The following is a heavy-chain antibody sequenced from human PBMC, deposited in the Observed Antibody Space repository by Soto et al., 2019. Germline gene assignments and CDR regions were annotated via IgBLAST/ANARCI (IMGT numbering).Heavy chain of an antibody. CDR1: GGSISSGGYS. V-gene: IGHV4-61*08. CDR2: IYYSGST. CDR3: ARGDYGGSGGWFDP. D-gene: IGHD4-17*01. J-gene: IGHJ5*02. Sequence: SEILSLTCTVSGGSISSGGYSWSWIRQPPGKGLEWIGYIYYSGSTNYNPSLKSRVTISVDTSKNQFSLKLSSVTAADTAVYYCARGDYGGSGGWFDPWGQGTLVTVSA.